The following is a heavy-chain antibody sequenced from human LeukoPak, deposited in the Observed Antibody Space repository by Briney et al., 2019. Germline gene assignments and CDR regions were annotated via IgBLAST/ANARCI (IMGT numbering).Heavy chain of an antibody. J-gene: IGHJ4*02. CDR2: IHYTGST. V-gene: IGHV4-59*08. CDR3: ATEIQNIAGRVY. CDR1: GVSINSYY. Sequence: PSETLSLTCTVSGVSINSYYWSWIRQPPGKGLECIGYIHYTGSTNYNPSLKSRVTISVDTSKNQFSLNLSSVTAADTAVYYCATEIQNIAGRVYWGQGTLVTVSS. D-gene: IGHD6-6*01.